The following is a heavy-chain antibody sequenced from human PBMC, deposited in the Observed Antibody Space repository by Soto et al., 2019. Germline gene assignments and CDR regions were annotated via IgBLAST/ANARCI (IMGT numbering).Heavy chain of an antibody. V-gene: IGHV1-3*01. D-gene: IGHD3-9*01. CDR2: INAGNGNT. Sequence: ASVKVSCKASGYTFTSYAMHWVRQAPGQRLEWMGWINAGNGNTKYSQKFQGRVTITRDTSASTAYMELSSLRSEDTAVYYCARGVDILSGYHSRIVAFDIRAQGTMVIVSS. CDR1: GYTFTSYA. J-gene: IGHJ3*02. CDR3: ARGVDILSGYHSRIVAFDI.